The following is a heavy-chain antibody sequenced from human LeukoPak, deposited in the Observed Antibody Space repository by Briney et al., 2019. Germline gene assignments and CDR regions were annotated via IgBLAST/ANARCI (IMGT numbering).Heavy chain of an antibody. CDR1: GFTVSSNY. D-gene: IGHD3-22*01. CDR3: ASEDDSSGYYHGVY. J-gene: IGHJ4*02. V-gene: IGHV3-66*01. CDR2: IYSGGST. Sequence: GGSLRLSCAASGFTVSSNYMSWVRQAPGKWLEWVSVIYSGGSTYYADSVKGRFTISRDNSKNTLYLQMNSLRAEDTAVYYCASEDDSSGYYHGVYWGQGTLVTVSS.